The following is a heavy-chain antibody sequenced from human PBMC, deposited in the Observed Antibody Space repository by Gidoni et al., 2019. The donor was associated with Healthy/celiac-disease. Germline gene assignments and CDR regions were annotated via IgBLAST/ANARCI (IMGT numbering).Heavy chain of an antibody. CDR1: GFTFRSYA. CDR2: ISGSGGST. J-gene: IGHJ6*02. Sequence: EVQLLESGGGLVQPGGSLSLSCAASGFTFRSYAMSWVRQAPGKGLEWVSAISGSGGSTYYADSVKGRFTISRDNSKNTLYLQMNSLRAEDTAVYYCAKARTITIFGVVNSLAMDVWGQGTTVTVSS. V-gene: IGHV3-23*01. CDR3: AKARTITIFGVVNSLAMDV. D-gene: IGHD3-3*01.